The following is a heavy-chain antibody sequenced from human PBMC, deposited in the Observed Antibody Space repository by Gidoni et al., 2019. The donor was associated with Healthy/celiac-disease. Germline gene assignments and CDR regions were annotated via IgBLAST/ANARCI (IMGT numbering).Heavy chain of an antibody. CDR3: ARDRGSGWYHFDY. CDR1: GFTVTSNY. Sequence: EGRLVESGGGLVQPGGSLRLYCAASGFTVTSNYMSWVLQAPGKGLERVSVIYSGGSTYYADSVKCRFTIARDNSKTTLYLQMNSLRAEDTAVYYGARDRGSGWYHFDYWGQGTLVTVSS. D-gene: IGHD6-19*01. J-gene: IGHJ4*02. CDR2: IYSGGST. V-gene: IGHV3-66*01.